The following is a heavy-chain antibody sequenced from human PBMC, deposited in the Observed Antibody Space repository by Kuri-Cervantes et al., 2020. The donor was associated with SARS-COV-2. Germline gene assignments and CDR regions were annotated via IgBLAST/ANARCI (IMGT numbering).Heavy chain of an antibody. CDR3: ARGSAVVDGTGLDP. CDR2: ISYDGSNK. V-gene: IGHV3-30-3*01. J-gene: IGHJ5*02. D-gene: IGHD2-15*01. CDR1: GFTFSSYA. Sequence: GGSLRLSCAASGFTFSSYAMHWVRQAPGKGLEWVAVISYDGSNKYYADSVKGRFTISRDNSKNTLYLQMNSLRAEDTAVYYCARGSAVVDGTGLDPWGQGTLVTVSS.